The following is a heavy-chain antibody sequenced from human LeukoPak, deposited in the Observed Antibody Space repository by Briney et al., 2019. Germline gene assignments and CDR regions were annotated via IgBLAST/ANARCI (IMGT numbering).Heavy chain of an antibody. Sequence: GGSLRLSCAASGFTFSDYYMSWIRQAPGKGLEWVSYISNSDNTIYYADSVKGRFIISRDNTKNSLFLQMNSLRAEDTAVYYCARVWGEYGYSPGYWGQGTLVTVSS. CDR1: GFTFSDYY. D-gene: IGHD5-18*01. CDR2: ISNSDNTI. CDR3: ARVWGEYGYSPGY. J-gene: IGHJ4*02. V-gene: IGHV3-11*01.